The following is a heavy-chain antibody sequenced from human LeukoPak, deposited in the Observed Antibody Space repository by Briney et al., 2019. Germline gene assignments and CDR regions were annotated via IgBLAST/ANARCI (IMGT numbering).Heavy chain of an antibody. D-gene: IGHD5-24*01. V-gene: IGHV4-34*12. CDR1: GESLNYYY. CDR3: ASGAWATRLHS. CDR2: VFDGKTT. Sequence: SDTLSLTCAVYGESLNYYYWSWIRQSPERGLEWIGEVFDGKTTNYNPSLKSRVTISAVTSSNQFSLNLKSVTAADTAVYYCASGAWATRLHSWAQGTLVIVSS. J-gene: IGHJ4*02.